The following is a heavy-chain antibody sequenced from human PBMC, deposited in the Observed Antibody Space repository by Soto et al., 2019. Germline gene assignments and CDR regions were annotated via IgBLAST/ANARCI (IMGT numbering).Heavy chain of an antibody. CDR1: GFTFSNYW. Sequence: GGSLRLSCAASGFTFSNYWMSWVRQAPGKRLEWVANIKQDGSEKYYVDSVKGRFTISRDNAKNSLYLQMNSLRAEDTAVYYCARGGSSWFDAFDIWGQGTMVTVSS. D-gene: IGHD6-13*01. CDR3: ARGGSSWFDAFDI. V-gene: IGHV3-7*01. CDR2: IKQDGSEK. J-gene: IGHJ3*02.